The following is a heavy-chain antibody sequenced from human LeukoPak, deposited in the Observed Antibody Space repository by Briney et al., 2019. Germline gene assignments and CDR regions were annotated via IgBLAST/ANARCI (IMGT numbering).Heavy chain of an antibody. CDR2: TNPKTGGT. CDR3: VLAMGEYFDY. CDR1: GYTSTDHY. D-gene: IGHD2/OR15-2a*01. V-gene: IGHV1-2*02. Sequence: ASVKVSCKASGYTSTDHYIHWVRQAPGQGLEWVGWTNPKTGGTKYAQRFQDRVTMSRDTSIRTAYMELRRLMSDDTAVYYCVLAMGEYFDYWGQGTLVTVSS. J-gene: IGHJ4*02.